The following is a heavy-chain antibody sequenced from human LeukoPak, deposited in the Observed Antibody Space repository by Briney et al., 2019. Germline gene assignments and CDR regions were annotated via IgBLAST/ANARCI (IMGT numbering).Heavy chain of an antibody. CDR2: IKQDGSEK. V-gene: IGHV3-7*01. CDR1: GFTFSSYW. Sequence: GGSLRLSCAASGFTFSSYWMGWVRQAPGKGLEWVANIKQDGSEKNYVDSVKGRFTISRGNAKNSLYLQMNSLRVEDTAVYYCARELWPGDYWGQGTLVTVSS. J-gene: IGHJ4*02. D-gene: IGHD3-16*01. CDR3: ARELWPGDY.